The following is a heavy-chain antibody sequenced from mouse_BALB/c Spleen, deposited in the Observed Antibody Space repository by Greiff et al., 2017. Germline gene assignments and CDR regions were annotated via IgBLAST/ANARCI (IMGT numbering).Heavy chain of an antibody. CDR1: GYSFTGYT. CDR2: INPYNGGT. D-gene: IGHD1-1*01. CDR3: AREGITTVVAPMDY. J-gene: IGHJ4*01. Sequence: EVHLVESGPELVKPGASMKISCKASGYSFTGYTMNWVKQSHGKNLEWIGLINPYNGGTSYNQKFKGKATLTVDKSSSTAYMELLSLTSEDSAVYYCAREGITTVVAPMDYWGQGTSVTVSS. V-gene: IGHV1-18*01.